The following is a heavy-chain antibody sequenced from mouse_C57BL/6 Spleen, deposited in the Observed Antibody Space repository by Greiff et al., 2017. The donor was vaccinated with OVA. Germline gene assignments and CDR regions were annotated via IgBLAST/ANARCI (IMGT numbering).Heavy chain of an antibody. D-gene: IGHD1-1*01. V-gene: IGHV1-50*01. Sequence: QVQLQQSGAELVKPGASVKLSCKASGYTFTSYWMQWVKQRPGQGLEWIGEIDPSDSYTNYNQKFKGKATLTVDTSSSTAYMQLSSLTSEDSAVYYCARSITTVVEERYFDVWGTGTTVTVSS. J-gene: IGHJ1*03. CDR1: GYTFTSYW. CDR3: ARSITTVVEERYFDV. CDR2: IDPSDSYT.